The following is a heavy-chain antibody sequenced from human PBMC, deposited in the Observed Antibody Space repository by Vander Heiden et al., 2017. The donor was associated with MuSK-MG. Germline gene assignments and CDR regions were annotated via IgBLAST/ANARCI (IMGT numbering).Heavy chain of an antibody. CDR2: ISSNGDFT. CDR3: RGYSSSWYSDY. Sequence: EVQLVESGGGLVQPGGSLRLSCSASAFTFSSYAMHWVRQAPGKGLEYVSAISSNGDFTYYADSVKGRFTISRDNSKNTLHLQMSSLRAEDTAVYYCRGYSSSWYSDYWGQGTLVTVSS. CDR1: AFTFSSYA. J-gene: IGHJ4*02. D-gene: IGHD6-13*01. V-gene: IGHV3-64D*06.